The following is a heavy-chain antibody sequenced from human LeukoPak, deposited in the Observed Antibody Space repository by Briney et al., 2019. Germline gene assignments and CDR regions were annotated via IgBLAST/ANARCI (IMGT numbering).Heavy chain of an antibody. Sequence: PSETLSLTCTVSGGSISSYYWSWIRQPPGKGLEWIGYIYYSGSTNYNPSLKSRVTISVDTSKNQFSLKLSSVTAANTAVYYCARPLGYCSSNSCPQSWFDPWGQGTLVTVSS. CDR2: IYYSGST. CDR3: ARPLGYCSSNSCPQSWFDP. V-gene: IGHV4-59*01. J-gene: IGHJ5*02. D-gene: IGHD2-2*01. CDR1: GGSISSYY.